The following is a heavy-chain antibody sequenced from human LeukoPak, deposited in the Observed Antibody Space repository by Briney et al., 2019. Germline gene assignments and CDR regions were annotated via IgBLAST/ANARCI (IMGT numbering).Heavy chain of an antibody. V-gene: IGHV4-61*02. CDR1: GGSISSGSYY. Sequence: SETLSLTCTVSGGSISSGSYYWSWIRQPAGKGLEWIGRIYTSGSTNYNPSLKSRVTISVDTSKNQFSLRLSSVTAADTAVYYCARQIGNYYSTVDYWGQGTLVTVSS. CDR2: IYTSGST. J-gene: IGHJ4*02. D-gene: IGHD1-26*01. CDR3: ARQIGNYYSTVDY.